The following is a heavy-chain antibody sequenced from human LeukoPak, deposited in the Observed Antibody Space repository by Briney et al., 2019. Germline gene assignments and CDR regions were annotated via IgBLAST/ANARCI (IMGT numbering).Heavy chain of an antibody. D-gene: IGHD3-16*01. J-gene: IGHJ4*02. Sequence: GGSLRLSCAASGFTFSSYGMHWVRQAPGKGLEWVAVISNTGSNKCYADSVKGRFTVSRDNSKNTVYLQMNSLRTEDTAVYYCAKWGSGYYFDYWGQGTLVTVPS. CDR1: GFTFSSYG. V-gene: IGHV3-30*18. CDR3: AKWGSGYYFDY. CDR2: ISNTGSNK.